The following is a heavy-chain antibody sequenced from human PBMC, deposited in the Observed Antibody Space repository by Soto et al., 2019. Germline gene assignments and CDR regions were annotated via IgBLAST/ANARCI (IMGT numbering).Heavy chain of an antibody. J-gene: IGHJ4*02. V-gene: IGHV3-23*01. CDR1: GFSFNIFA. Sequence: EVKLLESGGRLVQPGGSLRLSCAASGFSFNIFAMNWVRQAPGQGLEWVSGSSGGGGSTYYADSVKGRFTISRDNSNNTLYLQMNSLRAEDTAVYYCAKDPPSYDSSAQFDSWGQGTLVTVSS. D-gene: IGHD3-22*01. CDR3: AKDPPSYDSSAQFDS. CDR2: SSGGGGST.